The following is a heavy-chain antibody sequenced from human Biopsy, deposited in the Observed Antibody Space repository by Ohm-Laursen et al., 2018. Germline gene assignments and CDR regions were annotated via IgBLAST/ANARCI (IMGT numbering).Heavy chain of an antibody. CDR3: ARLGNFWNAEDGLDL. Sequence: SETLSLTCTVSDDSIRNFYWTWIRQPPGQGLEWIGHASYSGYTNYNPSLKSRVTISVDTSKNHFSLILRSVTAAGTAVYSCARLGNFWNAEDGLDLWGLGTMVTVSS. CDR1: DDSIRNFY. V-gene: IGHV4-59*08. J-gene: IGHJ3*01. D-gene: IGHD3-3*01. CDR2: ASYSGYT.